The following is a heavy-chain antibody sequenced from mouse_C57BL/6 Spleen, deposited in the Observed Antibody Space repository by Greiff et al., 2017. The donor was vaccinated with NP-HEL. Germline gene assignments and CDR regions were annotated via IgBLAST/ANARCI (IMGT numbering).Heavy chain of an antibody. J-gene: IGHJ2*01. D-gene: IGHD2-3*01. V-gene: IGHV1-81*01. CDR3: ARPSYDGYYVGYFDY. Sequence: QVQLKQSGAELARPGASVKLSCKASGYTFTSYGISWVKQRTGQGLEWIGEIYPRSGNTYYNEKFKGKATLTADKSSSTAYMELRSLTSEDSAVYFCARPSYDGYYVGYFDYWGQGTTLTVSS. CDR2: IYPRSGNT. CDR1: GYTFTSYG.